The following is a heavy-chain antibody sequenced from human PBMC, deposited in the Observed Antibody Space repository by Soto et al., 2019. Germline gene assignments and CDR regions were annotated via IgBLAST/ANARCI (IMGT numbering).Heavy chain of an antibody. CDR1: GFTFSSYE. CDR3: AISIAAFWGYYGMDV. J-gene: IGHJ6*02. V-gene: IGHV3-48*03. CDR2: ISSSGSTI. D-gene: IGHD6-6*01. Sequence: EVQLVESGGGLVQPGESLRLSCAASGFTFSSYEMNWVRQAPGKGLEWVSYISSSGSTIYYADSVKGRFTISRDNAKNSLYLQMNSLRAEDTAVYYCAISIAAFWGYYGMDVWGQGNTVTVSS.